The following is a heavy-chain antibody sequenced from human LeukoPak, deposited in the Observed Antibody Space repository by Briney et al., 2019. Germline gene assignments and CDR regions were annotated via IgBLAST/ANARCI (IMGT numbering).Heavy chain of an antibody. CDR3: ARLARIAAAGTPRDY. D-gene: IGHD6-13*01. V-gene: IGHV4-38-2*02. J-gene: IGHJ4*02. CDR2: IYHSGST. Sequence: SETLSLTCTVSGYSISSGYYWGWIRQPPGKGLEWIGSIYHSGSTYYNPSLKSRVTISVDTSKNQFSLKLSSVTAADTAVYYCARLARIAAAGTPRDYWGQGTLVTVSS. CDR1: GYSISSGYY.